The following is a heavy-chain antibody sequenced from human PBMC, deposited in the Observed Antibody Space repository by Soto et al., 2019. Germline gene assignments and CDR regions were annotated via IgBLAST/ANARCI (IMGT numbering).Heavy chain of an antibody. CDR3: ARGLPSIVVVVAATDFDY. J-gene: IGHJ4*02. V-gene: IGHV1-8*01. CDR1: GYTFTSYD. Sequence: QVQLVQSGAEVKKPGASVKVSCKASGYTFTSYDINWVRQATGQGLEWMGWMNPNSGNTGYAQKFQGRVTMTRNTSISTVYMELSSLRSEDTAVYYCARGLPSIVVVVAATDFDYWGQGTLVTVSS. CDR2: MNPNSGNT. D-gene: IGHD2-15*01.